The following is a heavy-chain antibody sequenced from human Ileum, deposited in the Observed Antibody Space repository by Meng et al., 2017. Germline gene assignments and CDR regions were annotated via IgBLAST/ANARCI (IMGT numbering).Heavy chain of an antibody. CDR3: ARRIRGGSYLG. CDR2: IHYSGST. V-gene: IGHV4-34*01. Sequence: QLQLMQWGAGMLKPSETLSLTCNVYGDSFTDYYWNWIRQPPGKGLEWIGEIHYSGSTNYNPSLESRVTISDDTSQKQFSLRLSSVTAADTAVYYCARRIRGGSYLGWGQGTLVTVSS. CDR1: GDSFTDYY. D-gene: IGHD1-26*01. J-gene: IGHJ4*02.